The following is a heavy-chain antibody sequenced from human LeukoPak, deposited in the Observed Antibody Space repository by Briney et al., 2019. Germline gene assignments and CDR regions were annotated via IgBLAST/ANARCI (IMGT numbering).Heavy chain of an antibody. Sequence: SETLSLACIVSGGSISGGGYYWSWIRQPPGKGLECIGYINPSGSTSYNPSLKSRVTISVDRSKNQFSLKLTSVTAADTAVYYCASTDYYDSSGYYRYWGQGTLVTVSS. V-gene: IGHV4-30-2*01. J-gene: IGHJ4*02. D-gene: IGHD3-22*01. CDR2: INPSGST. CDR3: ASTDYYDSSGYYRY. CDR1: GGSISGGGYY.